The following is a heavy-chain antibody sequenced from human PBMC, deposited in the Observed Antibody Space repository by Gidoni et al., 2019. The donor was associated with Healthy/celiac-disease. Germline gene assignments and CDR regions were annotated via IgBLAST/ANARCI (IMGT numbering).Heavy chain of an antibody. Sequence: EVQLLESGGCLVQPGGSLRLSCAASDFTVRSYAMSCIRQAPGQGLEWVSAISGSGGSTYYADPVKGRFTISIDNSKNTLYLQMNSLRAEDTAVYYCAKGGYPLQVVGFDYWGQGTLFTVSS. D-gene: IGHD5-12*01. V-gene: IGHV3-23*01. CDR3: AKGGYPLQVVGFDY. CDR1: DFTVRSYA. J-gene: IGHJ4*02. CDR2: ISGSGGST.